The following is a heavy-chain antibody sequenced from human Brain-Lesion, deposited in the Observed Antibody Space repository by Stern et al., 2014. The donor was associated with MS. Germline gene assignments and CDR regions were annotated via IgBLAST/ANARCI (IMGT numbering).Heavy chain of an antibody. CDR2: IFNSGST. CDR3: ARGRVVPGFQYYATDV. D-gene: IGHD2-2*01. J-gene: IGHJ6*02. Sequence: VQLEESGPGLVKPSQTLSLSCTVSGGSISSGGYYWSWIRQPAGKGLEWIGRIFNSGSTSHNPSLKIRVTISIDTSKNQFSRRRTSMTAADTAVYYCARGRVVPGFQYYATDVWGQGTTVIVSS. V-gene: IGHV4-61*02. CDR1: GGSISSGGYY.